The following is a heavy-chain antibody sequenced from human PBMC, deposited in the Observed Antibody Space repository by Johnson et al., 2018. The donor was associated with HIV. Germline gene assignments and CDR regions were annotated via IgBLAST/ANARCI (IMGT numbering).Heavy chain of an antibody. Sequence: QEKLVESGGGLVKPGASLRLSCAASGFSLSDYYMSWIRQAPGKGLEWVSYVSGSSSGIYYADPVRGRFTISRDNSKNTLYLRMNSLKTEDTAVYYCTTVGGHDAFDIWGQGTMVTVSS. CDR3: TTVGGHDAFDI. D-gene: IGHD2-15*01. V-gene: IGHV3-11*01. J-gene: IGHJ3*02. CDR1: GFSLSDYY. CDR2: VSGSSSGI.